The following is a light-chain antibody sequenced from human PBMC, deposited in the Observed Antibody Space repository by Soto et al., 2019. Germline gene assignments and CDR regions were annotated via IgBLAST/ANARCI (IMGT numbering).Light chain of an antibody. CDR3: QQYNSYSRT. CDR2: KAS. V-gene: IGKV1-5*03. CDR1: QSISSW. J-gene: IGKJ4*01. Sequence: DIQMTQSPSTLSASVGDRVTITCRASQSISSWLAGYQQKPGKAPKLLIYKASSLERGVPSRFSGSGTGTEFTLTISSLQPDDFATYYCQQYNSYSRTFGGGTKVEIK.